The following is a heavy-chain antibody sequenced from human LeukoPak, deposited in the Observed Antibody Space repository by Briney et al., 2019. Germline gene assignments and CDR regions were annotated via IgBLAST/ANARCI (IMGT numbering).Heavy chain of an antibody. Sequence: SETLSLTCTVSGGSISSYYWSWIRQPPGKGLEWIGYIYYSGSTNYNPSLKSRVTISVDTSKNQFSLKLSSVTAADTAVYYCARDLDGSGGTNWFDPWGQGTLVTVSS. V-gene: IGHV4-59*01. J-gene: IGHJ5*02. D-gene: IGHD3-10*01. CDR1: GGSISSYY. CDR2: IYYSGST. CDR3: ARDLDGSGGTNWFDP.